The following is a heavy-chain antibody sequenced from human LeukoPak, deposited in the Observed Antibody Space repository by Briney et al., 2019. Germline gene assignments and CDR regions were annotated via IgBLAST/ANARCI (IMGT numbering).Heavy chain of an antibody. D-gene: IGHD7-27*01. Sequence: ASVKVSCKASGYTFTDFYIHWVRQAPGQGLEWMGWINPKSGDTNYPQEFQGRVTVTSDTSVYTAYMDLSGLTSDDTAIYYCARDPYRNWGSSGGLDIWGQGTIISVSS. J-gene: IGHJ3*02. CDR1: GYTFTDFY. CDR2: INPKSGDT. V-gene: IGHV1-2*02. CDR3: ARDPYRNWGSSGGLDI.